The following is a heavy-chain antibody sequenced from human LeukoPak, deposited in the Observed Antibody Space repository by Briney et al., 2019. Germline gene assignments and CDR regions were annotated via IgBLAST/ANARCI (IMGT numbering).Heavy chain of an antibody. V-gene: IGHV3-9*01. CDR2: ISWNSGSI. J-gene: IGHJ4*02. CDR1: GFTFDDYA. D-gene: IGHD3-22*01. Sequence: GGSLRLSYAASGFTFDDYAMHWVRQAPGKGLEWVSGISWNSGSIGYADSVKGRFTISRDNAKNSLYLQMNSLRAEDTAIYYCAKDRGRYYDSSGYYWGYYFDSWGQGILVTVST. CDR3: AKDRGRYYDSSGYYWGYYFDS.